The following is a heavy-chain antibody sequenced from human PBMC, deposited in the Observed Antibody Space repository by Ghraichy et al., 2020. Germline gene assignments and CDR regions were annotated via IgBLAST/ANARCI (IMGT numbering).Heavy chain of an antibody. CDR1: GFTFSSYS. D-gene: IGHD1-7*01. Sequence: SLRLSCAASGFTFSSYSMNWVRQAPGKGLEWVSSISTDSYYTYYADSVRGRFTISRDNAKNSLYLQVNSLRADDTAVYYCARDRRITGTSGIYYYFYGTDVWGQGTTVTVSS. CDR3: ARDRRITGTSGIYYYFYGTDV. V-gene: IGHV3-21*01. CDR2: ISTDSYYT. J-gene: IGHJ6*02.